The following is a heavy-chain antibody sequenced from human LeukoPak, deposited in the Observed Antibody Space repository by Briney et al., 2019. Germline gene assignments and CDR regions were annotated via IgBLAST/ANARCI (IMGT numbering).Heavy chain of an antibody. CDR2: INHSGSP. D-gene: IGHD2-21*02. V-gene: IGHV4-39*07. Sequence: PSETLSLICTVSGVFTSSSNYYCDWIRQPPGEGLEWIGDINHSGSPNYNPSLKSRVTISVDTSKNQFSLRLTSVTASDTAVYYCGRGDEKAREALHDWGQGTLVTVSS. CDR1: GVFTSSSNYY. CDR3: GRGDEKAREALHD. J-gene: IGHJ4*02.